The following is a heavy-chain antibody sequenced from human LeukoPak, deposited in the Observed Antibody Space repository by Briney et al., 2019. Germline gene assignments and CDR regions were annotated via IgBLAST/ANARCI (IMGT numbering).Heavy chain of an antibody. V-gene: IGHV1-18*01. J-gene: IGHJ2*01. CDR3: AREEEAARPFRRYFDL. Sequence: ASVKVSCKASGYTFTSYGISWVRRAPGQGLEWMGWISAYNGNTNYAQKLQGRVTMTTDTSTSTAYMELRSLRSDDTAVYYCAREEEAARPFRRYFDLWGRGTLVTVSS. D-gene: IGHD6-6*01. CDR2: ISAYNGNT. CDR1: GYTFTSYG.